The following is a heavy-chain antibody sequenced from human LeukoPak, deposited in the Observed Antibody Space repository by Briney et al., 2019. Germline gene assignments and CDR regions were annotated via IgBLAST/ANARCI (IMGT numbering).Heavy chain of an antibody. D-gene: IGHD2-2*01. V-gene: IGHV4-34*01. Sequence: SETLSLTCAVYGGSFSGYYWSWIRQPPGKGLEWIGEINHGGSTNYNPSLKSRVTISVDTSKNQFSLKLSSVTAADTAVYYCARVRYCSSTSCPPWGQGTLVTVSS. CDR1: GGSFSGYY. J-gene: IGHJ5*02. CDR2: INHGGST. CDR3: ARVRYCSSTSCPP.